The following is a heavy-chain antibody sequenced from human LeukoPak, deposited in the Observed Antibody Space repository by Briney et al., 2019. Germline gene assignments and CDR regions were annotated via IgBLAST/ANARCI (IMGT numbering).Heavy chain of an antibody. CDR2: IKQDGSEK. J-gene: IGHJ4*02. D-gene: IGHD3-22*01. CDR3: ARDGLGVVGRSGYYYGPPHFDY. CDR1: GFTFSTYW. V-gene: IGHV3-7*05. Sequence: GGSLRLSCAASGFTFSTYWMSWVRQAPGKGLEWVANIKQDGSEKYYVDSVKGRFTIARDNAKNSLYLQLNSLRVEDTAVYYCARDGLGVVGRSGYYYGPPHFDYWGQGTLVPVPS.